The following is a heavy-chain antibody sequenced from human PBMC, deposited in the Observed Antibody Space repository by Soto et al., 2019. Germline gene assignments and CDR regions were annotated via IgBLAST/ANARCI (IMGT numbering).Heavy chain of an antibody. Sequence: SLKVSFTASAGTFSSYTIRCVRQAPGQGLAWLGRIIPILGIANYAQKFQGRVTITADKSTSTAYMELSSLRSEDTAVYYCAESPGGCSSTSCYDGADAFDIWGQGTMVTV. CDR1: AGTFSSYT. J-gene: IGHJ3*02. CDR3: AESPGGCSSTSCYDGADAFDI. D-gene: IGHD2-2*01. V-gene: IGHV1-69*02. CDR2: IIPILGIA.